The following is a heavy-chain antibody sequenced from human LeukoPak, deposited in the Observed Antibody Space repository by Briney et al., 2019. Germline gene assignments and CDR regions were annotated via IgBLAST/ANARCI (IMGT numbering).Heavy chain of an antibody. J-gene: IGHJ4*02. CDR3: AIHPISIAVARGRRNPFDY. CDR1: GYTFTSYG. V-gene: IGHV1-18*01. D-gene: IGHD6-19*01. CDR2: ISAYNGST. Sequence: GASVKVSCKASGYTFTSYGISWVRQAPGQGLEWMGWISAYNGSTNYAQKLQGRVTMTTDTSTSTAYMELRSLRSDDTAVYYCAIHPISIAVARGRRNPFDYWGQGTLVTVSS.